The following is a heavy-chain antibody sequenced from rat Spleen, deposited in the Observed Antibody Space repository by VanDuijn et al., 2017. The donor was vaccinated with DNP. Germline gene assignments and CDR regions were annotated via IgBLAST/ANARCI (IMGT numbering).Heavy chain of an antibody. V-gene: IGHV5S13*01. CDR2: INTNGGSP. Sequence: EVQLVESGGGLVQPGRSLKLSCAASGFTFSNYDMAWVRQAPTTGLEWVASINTNGGSPYYRDSLKGRFTVSRDNTENTVYLQMNSLRFDDTATYYCAKAGGYSPWYFDYWGQGVMVTVSS. CDR3: AKAGGYSPWYFDY. J-gene: IGHJ2*01. CDR1: GFTFSNYD. D-gene: IGHD1-11*01.